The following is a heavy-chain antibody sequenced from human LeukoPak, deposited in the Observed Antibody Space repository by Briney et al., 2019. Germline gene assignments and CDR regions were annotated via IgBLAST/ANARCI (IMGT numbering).Heavy chain of an antibody. V-gene: IGHV3-23*01. CDR3: AKGSYYYFDY. J-gene: IGHJ4*02. Sequence: GGSLRLSCAASGFTFSSYGMNWVRQAPGKGLEWVSGISGSGVSTYYADSVRGRFTVSRDNSKKTLYLQMNTLRAEDTALYYCAKGSYYYFDYWGQGTLVTVSS. CDR2: ISGSGVST. D-gene: IGHD1-26*01. CDR1: GFTFSSYG.